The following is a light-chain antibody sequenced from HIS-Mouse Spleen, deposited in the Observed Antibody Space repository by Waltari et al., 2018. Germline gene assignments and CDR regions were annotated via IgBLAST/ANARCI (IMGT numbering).Light chain of an antibody. CDR2: DVS. CDR3: SSYTSSSTWV. Sequence: QSALTQPASVSGSPGQSITISCTGTSSDVGGYNYVSWYQQHPGKAPKPMIYDVSNRPSGFSNRFSGSKSGNTAALTISGLQAEDEADYYCSSYTSSSTWVFGGGTKLTVL. J-gene: IGLJ3*02. V-gene: IGLV2-14*03. CDR1: SSDVGGYNY.